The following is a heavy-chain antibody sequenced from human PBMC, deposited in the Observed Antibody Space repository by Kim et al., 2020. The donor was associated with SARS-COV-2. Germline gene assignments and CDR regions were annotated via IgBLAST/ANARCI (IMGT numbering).Heavy chain of an antibody. CDR1: GFTFDDYA. CDR2: ISWNSGSI. D-gene: IGHD3-10*01. CDR3: AKDIGYGSGRYTYMDV. J-gene: IGHJ6*03. Sequence: GGSLRLSCAASGFTFDDYAMHWVRQAPGKGLEWVSGISWNSGSIGYADSVKGRFTISRDNAKNSLYLQMNSLRAEDTALYYCAKDIGYGSGRYTYMDVWG. V-gene: IGHV3-9*01.